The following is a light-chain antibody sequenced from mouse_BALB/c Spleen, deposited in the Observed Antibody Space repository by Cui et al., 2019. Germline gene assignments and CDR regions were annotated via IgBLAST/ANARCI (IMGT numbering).Light chain of an antibody. J-gene: IGKJ5*01. V-gene: IGKV4-68*01. CDR2: LTS. CDR3: QQWSSNPLT. CDR1: SSVSY. Sequence: QIVLTQSPAPMSASPGEKVTMTRSASSSVSYMYWYQQKPGSSPKPWIYLTSNLASGVPARFSGSGSGTSYSLTISSMEAEDAATYYCQQWSSNPLTFGAGTELELK.